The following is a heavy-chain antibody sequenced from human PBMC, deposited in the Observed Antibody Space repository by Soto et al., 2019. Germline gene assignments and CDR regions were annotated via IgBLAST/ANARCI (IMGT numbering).Heavy chain of an antibody. CDR1: GFTFSSYA. CDR2: ISSGGGNT. D-gene: IGHD6-13*01. J-gene: IGHJ3*02. V-gene: IGHV3-23*01. CDR3: AKENAAPGGAFDI. Sequence: EVQLLESGGGLVQPGGSLRLSCAASGFTFSSYAMSWVRQAPGKGLEWVSAISSGGGNTYYADSVKGRFTISRDNSKNTLYLQMNSLRAEDTAVYYCAKENAAPGGAFDIWGQGTMVTVSS.